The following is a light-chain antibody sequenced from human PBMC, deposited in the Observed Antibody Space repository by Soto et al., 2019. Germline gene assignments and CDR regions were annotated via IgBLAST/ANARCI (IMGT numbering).Light chain of an antibody. CDR1: QSLLLSNEYNS. CDR2: LGS. Sequence: DIVMTQSPLSLPVTHGEPASISCRSSQSLLLSNEYNSLDWFLQKPGQSPQLLIYLGSNRTSGVPDRFRASAAGTDFTLRMSRVEAEDAGVYYCMQSVQTPYTFGLGTKLEIK. V-gene: IGKV2-28*01. J-gene: IGKJ2*01. CDR3: MQSVQTPYT.